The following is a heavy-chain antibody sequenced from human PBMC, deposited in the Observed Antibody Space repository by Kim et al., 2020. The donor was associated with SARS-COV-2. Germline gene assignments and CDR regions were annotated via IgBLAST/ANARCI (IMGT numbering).Heavy chain of an antibody. CDR1: GFSFNNAW. D-gene: IGHD2-15*01. V-gene: IGHV3-15*01. CDR3: TTVTGVGAASSDP. Sequence: GGSLRLSCVTSGFSFNNAWLSWVRQAPGKGLEWVGRIKGTSEGATADYAAPVKGRFTISKDDSKTTLYLQMNSLKTEDTAMYYCTTVTGVGAASSDPWG. J-gene: IGHJ5*02. CDR2: IKGTSEGATA.